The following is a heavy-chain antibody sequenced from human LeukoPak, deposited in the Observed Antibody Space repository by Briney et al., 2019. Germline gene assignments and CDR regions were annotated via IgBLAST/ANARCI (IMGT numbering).Heavy chain of an antibody. CDR2: ISTYNGDT. J-gene: IGHJ4*02. V-gene: IGHV1-18*01. CDR1: GYTFTTYG. CDR3: ALIPYCTTATCYYFDS. Sequence: WASVKVSCKTSGYTFTTYGVSWVRQAPGQGLEWMGWISTYNGDTNYAQKLQGRVTMTADTSTSTTYMELRSLRSDDTAVYYCALIPYCTTATCYYFDSWGQGTLVTVSS. D-gene: IGHD2-2*01.